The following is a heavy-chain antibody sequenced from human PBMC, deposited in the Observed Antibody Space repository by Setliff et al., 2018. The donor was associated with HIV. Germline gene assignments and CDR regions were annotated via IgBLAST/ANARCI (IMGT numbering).Heavy chain of an antibody. D-gene: IGHD1-1*01. J-gene: IGHJ4*02. CDR1: GYIFLNYD. CDR2: ISPDNGNT. Sequence: VASVKVSCKASGYIFLNYDITWVRQAPGQGLEWMGWISPDNGNTNYAQKIEGRVILTTDKSTNTVEMELRSLRSDDTAMYYCVRDRELRTTRSLDFWGPGTLVTVSS. V-gene: IGHV1-18*04. CDR3: VRDRELRTTRSLDF.